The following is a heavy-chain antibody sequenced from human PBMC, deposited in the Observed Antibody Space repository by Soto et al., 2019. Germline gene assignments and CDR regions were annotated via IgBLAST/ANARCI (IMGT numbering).Heavy chain of an antibody. CDR3: TTGAGIVATTRHSNTRKYYYYYGMDV. V-gene: IGHV3-15*07. D-gene: IGHD1-26*01. Sequence: SGGSLRLSWAASGFTFSNAWMNWVRQAPGKGLEWVGRIKSKTDGGTTDYAAPVKGRFTISRDDSKNTLYLQMNSLKTEDTAVYYCTTGAGIVATTRHSNTRKYYYYYGMDVWGQGTTVTVSS. CDR1: GFTFSNAW. J-gene: IGHJ6*02. CDR2: IKSKTDGGTT.